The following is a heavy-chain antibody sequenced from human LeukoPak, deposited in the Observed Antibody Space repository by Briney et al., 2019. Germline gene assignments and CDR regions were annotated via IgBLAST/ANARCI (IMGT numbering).Heavy chain of an antibody. CDR1: GFTFSSYG. V-gene: IGHV3-30*18. Sequence: GRSLGLSCAASGFTFSSYGMHWVRQAPGKGLEWVAVISYDGSNKYYADSVKGRFTISRDNSKNTLYLQMNSLRAEDTAVYYCAKEGYCSGGSCYGFDYWGQGTLVTVSS. D-gene: IGHD2-15*01. CDR3: AKEGYCSGGSCYGFDY. CDR2: ISYDGSNK. J-gene: IGHJ4*02.